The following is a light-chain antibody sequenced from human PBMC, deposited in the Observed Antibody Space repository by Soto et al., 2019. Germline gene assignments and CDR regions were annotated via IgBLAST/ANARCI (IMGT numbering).Light chain of an antibody. Sequence: EILMTQSPATLSVSPGERATLSCRASQSIGSNLAWYQQKPGQAPRLLMYGASTRATGIPARFSGSGSGTEFTLTISSLQSEDFAVYFCQKYNNWPETFGQGTKVEIK. CDR1: QSIGSN. V-gene: IGKV3-15*01. CDR2: GAS. J-gene: IGKJ1*01. CDR3: QKYNNWPET.